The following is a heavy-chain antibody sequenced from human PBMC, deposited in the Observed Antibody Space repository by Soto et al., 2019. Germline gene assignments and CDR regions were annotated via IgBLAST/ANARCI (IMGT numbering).Heavy chain of an antibody. CDR2: INAGNANT. CDR1: GYTFTTYA. CDR3: ARSYGDYIFAY. D-gene: IGHD4-17*01. J-gene: IGHJ4*02. Sequence: QVQLVQSGAEVEKPGASVRLSCKASGYTFTTYAIHWVRQAPGQRLEWMGWINAGNANTEYSQKFQGRVSITRDTSSSTALLELSSLRSEDTAVYYCARSYGDYIFAYWGQGTLVTVSS. V-gene: IGHV1-3*01.